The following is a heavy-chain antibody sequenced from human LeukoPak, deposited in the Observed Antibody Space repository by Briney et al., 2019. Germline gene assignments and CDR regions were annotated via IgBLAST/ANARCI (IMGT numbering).Heavy chain of an antibody. CDR1: GFTFSSYG. CDR3: ASTRGGYSTTN. D-gene: IGHD2-15*01. Sequence: GSLRLSCAASGFTFSSYGMHWVRQPPGKGLEWIGYIYYSGSTNYNPSLKSRVTISVDTSKNQFSLKLSSVTAADTAVYYCASTRGGYSTTNWGQGTLVTVSS. J-gene: IGHJ4*02. V-gene: IGHV4-59*01. CDR2: IYYSGST.